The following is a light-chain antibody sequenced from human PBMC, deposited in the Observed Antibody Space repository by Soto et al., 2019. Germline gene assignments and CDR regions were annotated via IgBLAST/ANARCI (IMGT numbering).Light chain of an antibody. CDR3: GSYTSSRTLWV. CDR1: DNDVGGYNY. CDR2: EVS. V-gene: IGLV2-14*01. Sequence: QSALTQPASMSGSPGQSITISCSGTDNDVGGYNYVSWYQLHPGKAPKLLTYEVSNRPSGVSNRFSGSKSGNTASLIISGLQAEDEADYSCGSYTSSRTLWVFGGGTKLTVL. J-gene: IGLJ3*02.